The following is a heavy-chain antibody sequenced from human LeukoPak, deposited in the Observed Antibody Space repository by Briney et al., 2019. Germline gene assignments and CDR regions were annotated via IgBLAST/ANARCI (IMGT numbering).Heavy chain of an antibody. CDR2: ISGSGGST. J-gene: IGHJ6*03. Sequence: GGSLRLSCAASGFTFSSYSMNWVRQAPGKGLEWVSAISGSGGSTYYADSVKGRFTISRDNSKNTLYLQMNSLRAEDTAVYYCAKGKGAQRLYYYYYMDVWGKGTTVTVSS. CDR3: AKGKGAQRLYYYYYMDV. D-gene: IGHD2-2*01. V-gene: IGHV3-23*01. CDR1: GFTFSSYS.